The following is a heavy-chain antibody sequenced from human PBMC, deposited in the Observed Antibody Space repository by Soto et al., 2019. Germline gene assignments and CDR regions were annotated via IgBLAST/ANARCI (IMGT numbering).Heavy chain of an antibody. CDR3: ARGAAAAGTYVFDY. J-gene: IGHJ4*02. CDR2: ISSSSSYI. Sequence: LRLSCAASGFTFISYSMNWVRQAPGKGLEWVSSISSSSSYIYYADSVKGRFTISRDNAKNSLYLQMNSLRAEDTAVYYCARGAAAAGTYVFDYWGQGTLVTVSS. CDR1: GFTFISYS. V-gene: IGHV3-21*01. D-gene: IGHD6-13*01.